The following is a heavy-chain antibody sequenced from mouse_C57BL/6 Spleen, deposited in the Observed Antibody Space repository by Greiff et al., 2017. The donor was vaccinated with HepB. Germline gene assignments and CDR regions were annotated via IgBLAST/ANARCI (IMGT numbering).Heavy chain of an antibody. D-gene: IGHD2-4*01. Sequence: QVQLQQSGAELARPGASVKMSCKASGYTFTSYTMHWVKQRPGQGLEWIGYINPSSGYTKYNQKFKDKATLTADKSSSTAYMQLSSLTSEDSAVYYCARSDYYDPGDYWGQGTTLTVSS. CDR1: GYTFTSYT. CDR3: ARSDYYDPGDY. J-gene: IGHJ2*01. CDR2: INPSSGYT. V-gene: IGHV1-4*01.